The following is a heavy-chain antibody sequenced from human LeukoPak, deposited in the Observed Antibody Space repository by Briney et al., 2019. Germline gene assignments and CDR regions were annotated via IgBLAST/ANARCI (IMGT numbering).Heavy chain of an antibody. CDR1: GFTFNTYG. D-gene: IGHD5-12*01. CDR3: AKDTVKVTTIRRVPHYMDV. V-gene: IGHV3-30*02. CDR2: IRYDGSIK. J-gene: IGHJ6*03. Sequence: GGSLRLSCAASGFTFNTYGIHWVRQAPGKGLEGVAFIRYDGSIKYYADSVKGRFTISRDNSKNTLYLQMNSLRAEDTALYYCAKDTVKVTTIRRVPHYMDVWGKGTTVTISS.